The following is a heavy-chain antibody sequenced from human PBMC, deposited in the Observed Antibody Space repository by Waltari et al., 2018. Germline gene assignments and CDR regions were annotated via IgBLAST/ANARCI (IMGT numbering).Heavy chain of an antibody. CDR1: KFDFGEYG. J-gene: IGHJ4*02. CDR3: TRVLRYFDWSTKDY. V-gene: IGHV3-49*04. CDR2: IRIKAYGETT. D-gene: IGHD3-9*01. Sequence: EVLLVESGGGMVQPGRSLTLSCAAYKFDFGEYGMSWVRQAPGKGLEWVGFIRIKAYGETTEYAASVKGRFIISRDDSRSIAYLQMNSLKTEDTAVYYCTRVLRYFDWSTKDYWGQGTLVTVSS.